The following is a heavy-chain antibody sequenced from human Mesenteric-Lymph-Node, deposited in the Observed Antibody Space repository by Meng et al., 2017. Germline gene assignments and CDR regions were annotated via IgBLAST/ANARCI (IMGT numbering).Heavy chain of an antibody. V-gene: IGHV1-69*06. J-gene: IGHJ4*02. D-gene: IGHD1-26*01. CDR3: ARRLVGATKYYFDY. CDR1: GGTFSSYA. CDR2: IIPIFGTA. Sequence: SVKVSCKASGGTFSSYAISWVRQAPGQGLEWMGGIIPIFGTANYAQKFQGRVTITADKSTSTAYMELSSLRSEDTAVYYCARRLVGATKYYFDYWGQGTLVTVSS.